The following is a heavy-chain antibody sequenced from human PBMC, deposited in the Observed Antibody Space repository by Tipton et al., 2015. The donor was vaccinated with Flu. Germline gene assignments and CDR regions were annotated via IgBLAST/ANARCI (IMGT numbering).Heavy chain of an antibody. Sequence: LRLSCIVSGHSISSAYYWAWIRQPPGKGLEWIATTYHSGTTYYNPSLKSRVTISADTSQNQFSLKLRSVTAADTAVYYCAREWDFYGSGTNYLPYYFDYWGQGTLVTVSS. CDR2: TYHSGTT. V-gene: IGHV4-38-2*02. D-gene: IGHD3-10*01. CDR3: AREWDFYGSGTNYLPYYFDY. J-gene: IGHJ4*02. CDR1: GHSISSAYY.